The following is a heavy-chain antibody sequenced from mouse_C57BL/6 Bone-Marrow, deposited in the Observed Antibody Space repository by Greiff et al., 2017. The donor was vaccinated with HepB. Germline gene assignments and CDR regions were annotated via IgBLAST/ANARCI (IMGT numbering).Heavy chain of an antibody. D-gene: IGHD2-2*01. CDR2: IHPSDSDT. J-gene: IGHJ3*01. Sequence: QVQLQQPGAELVKPGASVKVSCKASGYTFTSYWLHWVKQRPGQGLEWIGRIHPSDSDTNYNQKFKGKATLTVDKSSSTAYMQLSRLTSEDSAVYYGAIRAYGYDGPWFAYWGQGTLVTVSA. CDR1: GYTFTSYW. V-gene: IGHV1-74*01. CDR3: AIRAYGYDGPWFAY.